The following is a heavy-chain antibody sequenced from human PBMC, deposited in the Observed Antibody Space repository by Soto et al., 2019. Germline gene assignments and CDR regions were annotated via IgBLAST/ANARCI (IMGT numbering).Heavy chain of an antibody. CDR2: INTDGSST. J-gene: IGHJ3*01. CDR3: PRSPGGYYTD. CDR1: GFTFSSYW. V-gene: IGHV3-74*01. D-gene: IGHD2-8*02. Sequence: EVQLVESGGGLVQPGGSLRLSCADSGFTFSSYWMHWLRQGPGKGLVWVSRINTDGSSTNYADSVRGRFTISRDNTKSTLYLQMNSLRAEDTAVYYCPRSPGGYYTDWGQGTVVTVSS.